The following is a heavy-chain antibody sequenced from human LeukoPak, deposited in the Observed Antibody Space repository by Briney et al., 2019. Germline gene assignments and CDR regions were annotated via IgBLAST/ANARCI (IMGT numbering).Heavy chain of an antibody. J-gene: IGHJ3*02. CDR1: GYTFTSYD. V-gene: IGHV1-8*01. CDR2: MNPNSGNT. Sequence: GASVKVSCKASGYTFTSYDINWVRQATGQGLEWMGWMNPNSGNTGYAQKFQGRVTMTRDTSISTAYMELSRLRSDDTAVYYCAREWTYYYDSSGYAVGAFDIWGQGTMVTVSS. D-gene: IGHD3-22*01. CDR3: AREWTYYYDSSGYAVGAFDI.